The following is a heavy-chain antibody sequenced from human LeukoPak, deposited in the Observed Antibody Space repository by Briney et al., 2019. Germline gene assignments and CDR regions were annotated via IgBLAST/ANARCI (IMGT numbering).Heavy chain of an antibody. V-gene: IGHV3-11*01. J-gene: IGHJ6*02. CDR3: ARGHYGLDV. CDR2: IINSDSTI. CDR1: GFTFSDYY. Sequence: GRSPRLSCAASGFTFSDYYMSWIRQAPGRGLEWVSYIINSDSTIYYADSVKGRFTISRDNAKNSLYLQMNSLRAEDTALYYCARGHYGLDVWGQGTTVTVSS.